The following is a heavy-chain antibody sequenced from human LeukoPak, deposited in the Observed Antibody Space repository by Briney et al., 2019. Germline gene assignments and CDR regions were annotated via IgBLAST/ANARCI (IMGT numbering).Heavy chain of an antibody. V-gene: IGHV3-48*04. CDR1: GFTFSSYS. Sequence: PGGSLRLSCAASGFTFSSYSMNWVRQAPGKGLEWVSYISSSSSTIYYAGSVKGRFTISRDNAKNSLYLQMNSLRAEDTAVYYCAEQNEYYYESSGYFYPDYWGQGTLVTVSS. CDR3: AEQNEYYYESSGYFYPDY. J-gene: IGHJ4*02. D-gene: IGHD3-22*01. CDR2: ISSSSSTI.